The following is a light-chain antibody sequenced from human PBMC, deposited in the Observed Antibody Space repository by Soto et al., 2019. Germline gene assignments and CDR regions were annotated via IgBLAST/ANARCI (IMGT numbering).Light chain of an antibody. Sequence: DIPMTQSPSSLSASVGDRVTITCRASQSVTKYLNWYQQKPGKAPRILIYAASNLQSGGPPRFSGSGSGTDFTLTISSLQPEDLATYYYQHNYQNPPWTFGPGTMVEIK. CDR2: AAS. J-gene: IGKJ1*01. CDR1: QSVTKY. V-gene: IGKV1-39*01. CDR3: QHNYQNPPWT.